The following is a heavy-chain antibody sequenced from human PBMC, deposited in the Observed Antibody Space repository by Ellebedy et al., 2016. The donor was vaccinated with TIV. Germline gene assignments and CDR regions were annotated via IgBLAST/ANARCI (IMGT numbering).Heavy chain of an antibody. J-gene: IGHJ6*02. Sequence: MPSETLSLTCTVSGGSISSYCWSWIRQPPGKGLEWIGYIYYSGSTNYNPSLKSRVTISVDTSKNQFSLKLNSVTAADTAVYYCAGDPYRSYGMDVWGQGTTVTVSS. D-gene: IGHD1-1*01. CDR2: IYYSGST. CDR3: AGDPYRSYGMDV. V-gene: IGHV4-59*01. CDR1: GGSISSYC.